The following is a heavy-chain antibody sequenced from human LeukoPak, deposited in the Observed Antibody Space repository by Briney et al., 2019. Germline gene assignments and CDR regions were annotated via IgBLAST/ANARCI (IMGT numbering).Heavy chain of an antibody. D-gene: IGHD5-18*01. Sequence: GGYLRLSCAASGFTFSGSAMHWVRQASGKGLEWVGRIRSKANSYATAYAASVKGRFTISRDDSKNTAYLQVNSLKTEDTAVYYWTRQALWESYKYWSQGTLVTVSS. CDR3: TRQALWESYKY. V-gene: IGHV3-73*01. J-gene: IGHJ4*02. CDR1: GFTFSGSA. CDR2: IRSKANSYAT.